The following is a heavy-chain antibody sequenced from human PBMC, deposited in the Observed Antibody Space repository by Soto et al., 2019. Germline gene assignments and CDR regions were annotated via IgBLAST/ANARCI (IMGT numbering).Heavy chain of an antibody. CDR1: GFTFSNAW. J-gene: IGHJ4*02. D-gene: IGHD6-19*01. V-gene: IGHV3-15*07. Sequence: GGSLRLSCAASGFTFSNAWMNWVRQAPGKGLEWVGCIKRNTDGVTTDYAAPVKGIFTVSKDDSKNTLYLQMNSLKTEDTAVYYCTTDHTGGWYSVNFDYWGQGTLVTVSS. CDR3: TTDHTGGWYSVNFDY. CDR2: IKRNTDGVTT.